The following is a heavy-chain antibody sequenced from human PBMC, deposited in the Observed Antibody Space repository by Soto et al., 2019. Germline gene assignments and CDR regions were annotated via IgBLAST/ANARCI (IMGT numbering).Heavy chain of an antibody. V-gene: IGHV1-69*01. Sequence: QVQLVQSGAEVKTPGSSVKVSCKASGGTFSSYSINWVRQAPGQGLEWMGEIIPIFGTANYAQKFQGRVTNTADESTSTAYMELSSLRPEDTAVYYCARDGGRHSGGIDYWGQGTLVTVSS. CDR3: ARDGGRHSGGIDY. CDR1: GGTFSSYS. J-gene: IGHJ4*02. CDR2: IIPIFGTA. D-gene: IGHD1-26*01.